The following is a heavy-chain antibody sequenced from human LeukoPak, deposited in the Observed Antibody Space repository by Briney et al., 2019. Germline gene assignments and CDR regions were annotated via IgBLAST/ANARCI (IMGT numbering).Heavy chain of an antibody. CDR2: IHYSGSS. V-gene: IGHV4-59*03. CDR1: GGSISSYY. D-gene: IGHD2-8*01. Sequence: NPSETLSLTCTVSGGSISSYYWSWIRQPPGKGLEWIGYIHYSGSSVYNPSLKSRVTISIDTSRRQFFLKLNSVTAADTAVYFCALAPNSNWFDFWGPGTLVTVSS. J-gene: IGHJ5*01. CDR3: ALAPNSNWFDF.